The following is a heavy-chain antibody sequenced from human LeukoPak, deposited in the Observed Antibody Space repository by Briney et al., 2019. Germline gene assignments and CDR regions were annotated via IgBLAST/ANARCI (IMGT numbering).Heavy chain of an antibody. D-gene: IGHD2-2*01. CDR1: GFTFSSYS. Sequence: GGSLRLSCAASGFTFSSYSMNWVRQAPGKGLEWVSSISSSSSYIYYADSVKGRFTISRDNAKNSLYLQMNSLRAEDTAVYYCAGEGYCSSTSCSDEYNWFDPWGQGTLVTVSS. CDR2: ISSSSSYI. CDR3: AGEGYCSSTSCSDEYNWFDP. V-gene: IGHV3-21*01. J-gene: IGHJ5*02.